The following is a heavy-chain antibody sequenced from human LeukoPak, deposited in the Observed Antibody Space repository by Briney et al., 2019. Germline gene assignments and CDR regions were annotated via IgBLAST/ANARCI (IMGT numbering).Heavy chain of an antibody. CDR1: GDSISSSGNY. Sequence: SETLSLTCTVSGDSISSSGNYWGWIRQPPGKGLEWIGNIYYSGSTYYNPSLKSRVTISGDTSKNQFSLKLTSVTAADTAIYYCARRYSGLSRIDCWGQGTLVTVSS. D-gene: IGHD5-12*01. V-gene: IGHV4-39*01. CDR3: ARRYSGLSRIDC. CDR2: IYYSGST. J-gene: IGHJ4*02.